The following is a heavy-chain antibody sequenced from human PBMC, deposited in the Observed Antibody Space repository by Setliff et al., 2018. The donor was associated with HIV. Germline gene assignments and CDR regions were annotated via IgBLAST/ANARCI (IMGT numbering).Heavy chain of an antibody. D-gene: IGHD6-13*01. Sequence: SETLSLTCNISGVSIPTNYWNWIRQPAGKGLEWIGRIYTTGGTNYNPALKSRVTMSIDTSKNQISPKLNSVTAADTATYYCARSNPGITAGLLAYWGPGTLVTVSS. CDR2: IYTTGGT. CDR3: ARSNPGITAGLLAY. V-gene: IGHV4-4*07. CDR1: GVSIPTNY. J-gene: IGHJ4*02.